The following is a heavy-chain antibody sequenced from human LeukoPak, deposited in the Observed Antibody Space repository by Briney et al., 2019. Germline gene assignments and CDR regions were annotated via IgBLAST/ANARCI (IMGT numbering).Heavy chain of an antibody. Sequence: GGSLRLSCAASGFTFSSYGMHWVRQAPGKGLEWVAVISYDGSNKYYADSVKGRFTISRDNSKNTLYLQMNSLRAEDTAVYYCAKDGPLYGMDVWGQGTTVTVS. V-gene: IGHV3-30*18. J-gene: IGHJ6*02. CDR3: AKDGPLYGMDV. CDR2: ISYDGSNK. CDR1: GFTFSSYG.